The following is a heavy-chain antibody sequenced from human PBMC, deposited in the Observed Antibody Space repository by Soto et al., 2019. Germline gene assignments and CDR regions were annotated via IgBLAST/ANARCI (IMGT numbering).Heavy chain of an antibody. CDR2: IYYSGST. J-gene: IGHJ6*03. Sequence: KPSETLSLTCTVSGGSISTYYWNWIRQPPGKGLEWVGYIYYSGSTNYNPSLKSRVTISIHTSENQFSLRLTSVTAADTAVYYCARGSSWYHFYYMDVWGKGTTVTVSS. V-gene: IGHV4-59*01. D-gene: IGHD6-13*01. CDR1: GGSISTYY. CDR3: ARGSSWYHFYYMDV.